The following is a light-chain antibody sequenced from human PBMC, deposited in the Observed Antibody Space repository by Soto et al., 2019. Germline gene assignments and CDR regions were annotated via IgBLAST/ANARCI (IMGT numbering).Light chain of an antibody. CDR3: KQYNSWSLIT. Sequence: EIVMTQSPATLSVSPGESATLSCRASQSVNSNLAWYQHIPGQAPRLLIYGASTRATGIPARFRGSGSGTDSTSTISSLQSDDFSVYYCKQYNSWSLITFGQGTLLDMK. J-gene: IGKJ5*01. CDR2: GAS. V-gene: IGKV3-15*01. CDR1: QSVNSN.